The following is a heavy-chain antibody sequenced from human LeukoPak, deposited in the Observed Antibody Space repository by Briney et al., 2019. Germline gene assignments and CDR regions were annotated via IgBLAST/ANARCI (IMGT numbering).Heavy chain of an antibody. V-gene: IGHV3-73*01. CDR1: GVTFSGSA. D-gene: IGHD6-19*01. CDR2: IRSKANSYAT. CDR3: TRSSRWYGY. J-gene: IGHJ4*02. Sequence: GGSLRLSCAASGVTFSGSAMHWVRQASGKGLEWGGRIRSKANSYATAYAASGKGRGSIARDDSKNTADLQMNSLNTEDTAVYYCTRSSRWYGYWGQGTLVPVSS.